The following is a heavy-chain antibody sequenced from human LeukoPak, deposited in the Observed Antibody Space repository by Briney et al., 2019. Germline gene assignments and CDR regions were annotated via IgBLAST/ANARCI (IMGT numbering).Heavy chain of an antibody. V-gene: IGHV4-59*08. CDR1: GGSISSYY. J-gene: IGHJ4*02. CDR2: IYYSGST. CDR3: ARLDERAPDY. Sequence: SETLSLTCTVSGGSISSYYWSWIRQPPGKGLEWIGYIYYSGSTNYNPSLKSRVTISVDTSKNQFSLRLSSVTAAVTAVYYCARLDERAPDYWGQGTLVTVSS. D-gene: IGHD3/OR15-3a*01.